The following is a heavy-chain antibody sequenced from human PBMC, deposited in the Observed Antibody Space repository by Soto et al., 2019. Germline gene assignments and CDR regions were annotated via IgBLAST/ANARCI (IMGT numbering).Heavy chain of an antibody. CDR1: GYTFTNYG. Sequence: ASVKVSCKTSGYTFTNYGITWVRQAPGQGLEWMGWISGCNGNTKYAQKVQGRVTMTTDTSTSTAYMELSSLTSDDTAIYYCARMATSGTLNWFDPWGQGTLVTVSS. V-gene: IGHV1-18*01. J-gene: IGHJ5*02. CDR3: ARMATSGTLNWFDP. CDR2: ISGCNGNT.